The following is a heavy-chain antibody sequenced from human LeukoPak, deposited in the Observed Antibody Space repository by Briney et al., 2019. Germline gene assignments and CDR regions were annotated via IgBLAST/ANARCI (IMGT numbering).Heavy chain of an antibody. CDR2: ISGSGGST. J-gene: IGHJ6*02. V-gene: IGHV3-23*01. Sequence: PGGSLRLSCAASGFTFSSYAMSWVRQAPGKGLEWVSAISGSGGSTYYADSVKGRFTISRDNSKNTLYLQMNSLRAEDTAVYYCARDSWGGSGWYPYYYYYGMDVWGQGTTVTVSS. CDR1: GFTFSSYA. D-gene: IGHD6-19*01. CDR3: ARDSWGGSGWYPYYYYYGMDV.